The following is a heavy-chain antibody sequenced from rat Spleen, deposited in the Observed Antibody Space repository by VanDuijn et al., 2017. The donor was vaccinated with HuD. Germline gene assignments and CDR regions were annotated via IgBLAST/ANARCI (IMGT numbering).Heavy chain of an antibody. CDR3: TRGYVMDA. V-gene: IGHV5S13*01. Sequence: EVQLVESGGGLVQPGRSLKLSCVASGFTFNNYGMAWGRQAPTKGLEWVATISSDGFNTYCRDSVRGRFTLSRDNAKNTQSLQMDSLRSEDTAIYYCTRGYVMDAWGQGASVTVSS. J-gene: IGHJ4*01. CDR2: ISSDGFNT. CDR1: GFTFNNYG.